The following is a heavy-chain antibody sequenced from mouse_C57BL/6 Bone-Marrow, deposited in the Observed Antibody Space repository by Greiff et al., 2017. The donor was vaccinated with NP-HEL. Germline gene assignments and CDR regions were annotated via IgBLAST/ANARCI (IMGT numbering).Heavy chain of an antibody. D-gene: IGHD1-1*01. CDR3: ARGTTVVALYYAMDY. CDR2: IHPNSGIT. CDR1: GYTFTSYW. V-gene: IGHV1-64*01. J-gene: IGHJ4*01. Sequence: QVQLQQPGAELVKPGASVKLSCKASGYTFTSYWMHWVKQRPGQGLEWIGMIHPNSGITNYNEKFKSKATLTVDKSSSTAYMQLSSLTSEDSAVYYCARGTTVVALYYAMDYWGQGTSVTVSS.